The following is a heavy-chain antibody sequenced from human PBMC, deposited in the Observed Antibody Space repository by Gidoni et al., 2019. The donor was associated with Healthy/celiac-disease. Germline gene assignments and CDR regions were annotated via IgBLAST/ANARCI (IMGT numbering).Heavy chain of an antibody. CDR3: AKDMFPLIAAVSGAFDI. CDR2: ISYDGSNK. D-gene: IGHD6-13*01. V-gene: IGHV3-30*18. J-gene: IGHJ3*02. Sequence: QVQLVESGGGVVQPGRSLRLSCAASGFTFSSYGMHWVRQAPGKGLEWVAVISYDGSNKYYADSVKGRFTISRDNSKNTRYLQMNSLRAEDTAVYYCAKDMFPLIAAVSGAFDIWGQGTMVTVSS. CDR1: GFTFSSYG.